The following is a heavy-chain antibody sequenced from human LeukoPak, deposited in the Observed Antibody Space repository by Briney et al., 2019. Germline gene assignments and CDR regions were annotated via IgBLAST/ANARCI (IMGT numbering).Heavy chain of an antibody. CDR3: ARHVWTSSSSDY. Sequence: SETLSLTCTVSGGSISTSSYYWGWIRQPPGKGLEWIGSIYYSESTYYSPSLKSRVTISVDTSKNQFSLKLSSVTAADTAMYYCARHVWTSSSSDYWGQGTLVTVSS. V-gene: IGHV4-39*01. CDR2: IYYSEST. D-gene: IGHD6-6*01. J-gene: IGHJ4*02. CDR1: GGSISTSSYY.